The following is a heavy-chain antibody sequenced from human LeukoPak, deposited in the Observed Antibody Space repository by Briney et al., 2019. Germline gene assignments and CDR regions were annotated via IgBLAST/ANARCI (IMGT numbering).Heavy chain of an antibody. V-gene: IGHV1-46*01. D-gene: IGHD6-19*01. CDR3: ARGGHGTSVAVAGTGDF. CDR2: IDPSDGST. Sequence: ASVKVSCKASGYTFTSYYMHWVRQAPGQGLEWMGIIDPSDGSTIYAQKFQGRVTMTRDMSTSTVYMQLSSLTSEDTAIYYCARGGHGTSVAVAGTGDFWGQGTLVTVSS. CDR1: GYTFTSYY. J-gene: IGHJ4*02.